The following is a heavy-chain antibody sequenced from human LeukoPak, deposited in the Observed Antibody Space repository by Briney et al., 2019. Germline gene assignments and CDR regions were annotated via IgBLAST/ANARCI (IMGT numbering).Heavy chain of an antibody. J-gene: IGHJ4*02. Sequence: MAGGSLRLSCAASGFTFTNAWMSWVRQAPGKGLEWVGRITSKTDGGTIAYAAPVKGRFTISRDDSKNTLFLQMNSLNTEDTAVYYCTRDLEYWSQRVQVTVSS. V-gene: IGHV3-15*01. CDR1: GFTFTNAW. CDR2: ITSKTDGGTI. CDR3: TRDLEY.